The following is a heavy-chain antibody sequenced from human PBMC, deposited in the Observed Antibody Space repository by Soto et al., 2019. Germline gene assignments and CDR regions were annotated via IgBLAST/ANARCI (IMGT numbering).Heavy chain of an antibody. Sequence: QVQLVQSGAEVKKPGASVKVSCKASGYTFTRYYMHWVRQAPGQGLEWMGTINPSGGSTIYAQRFQGRVSMTRDTSTSTVYMELSSLRSEDTAVYYCARDGIRIVLVSAATPGDWFDPWGQGTMVTVSS. J-gene: IGHJ5*02. CDR2: INPSGGST. D-gene: IGHD2-2*01. V-gene: IGHV1-46*01. CDR3: ARDGIRIVLVSAATPGDWFDP. CDR1: GYTFTRYY.